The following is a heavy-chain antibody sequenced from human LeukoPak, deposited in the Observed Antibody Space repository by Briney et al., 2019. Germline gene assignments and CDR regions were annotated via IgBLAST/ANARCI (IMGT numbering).Heavy chain of an antibody. Sequence: GGSLRLSCAASGFTFSSYGMHWVRQASGKGLEWVAFIRYDGSNKYYADSVKGRFTISRDNSKNTLYLQMNSLRAEDTAVYYCAKDSLEYSGSPDAFDIWGQGTMVTVSS. CDR2: IRYDGSNK. D-gene: IGHD1-26*01. CDR3: AKDSLEYSGSPDAFDI. J-gene: IGHJ3*02. CDR1: GFTFSSYG. V-gene: IGHV3-30*02.